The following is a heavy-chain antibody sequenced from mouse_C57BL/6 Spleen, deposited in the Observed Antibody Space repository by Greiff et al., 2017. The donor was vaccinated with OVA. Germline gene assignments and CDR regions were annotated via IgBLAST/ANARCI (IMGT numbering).Heavy chain of an antibody. V-gene: IGHV14-2*01. D-gene: IGHD2-2*01. J-gene: IGHJ3*01. CDR3: ARCGYDDSFAY. CDR1: GFNIKDYY. CDR2: IYPEDGAT. Sequence: EVQLQQSGAELVKPGASVKLSCTASGFNIKDYYLHWVKQRTEQGLEWIGRIYPEDGATKYAPKFQGKTTITADTSSNTAYLQLSSLTSEDTAVYYCARCGYDDSFAYWGKGTLVTVAA.